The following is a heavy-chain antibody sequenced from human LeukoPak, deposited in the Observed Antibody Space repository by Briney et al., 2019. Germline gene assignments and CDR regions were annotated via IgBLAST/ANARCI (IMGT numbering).Heavy chain of an antibody. V-gene: IGHV4-39*07. Sequence: SVTLSLTCTVSGGSISSSSYYWGWIRQPPGKGLEWIGSIYYSGSTYYNPSLKSRVTISVDTSKNQFSLKLSSVTAADTAVYYCARTRYSSSWTAFDYWGQGTLVTVSS. J-gene: IGHJ4*02. D-gene: IGHD6-13*01. CDR2: IYYSGST. CDR3: ARTRYSSSWTAFDY. CDR1: GGSISSSSYY.